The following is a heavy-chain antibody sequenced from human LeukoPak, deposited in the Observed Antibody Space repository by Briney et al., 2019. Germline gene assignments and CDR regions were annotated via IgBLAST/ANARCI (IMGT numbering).Heavy chain of an antibody. D-gene: IGHD4-17*01. CDR1: GYTFTCYY. Sequence: ASXXVSCKASGYTFTCYYMHWVRQAPGQGLEWMGRINPNTGGTNYVQKLQGRVTVTRDTSISTAYMELSSLRSDDTAVYYCARERDGDYARGLDYWGQGTLVTVSS. J-gene: IGHJ4*02. CDR3: ARERDGDYARGLDY. CDR2: INPNTGGT. V-gene: IGHV1-2*06.